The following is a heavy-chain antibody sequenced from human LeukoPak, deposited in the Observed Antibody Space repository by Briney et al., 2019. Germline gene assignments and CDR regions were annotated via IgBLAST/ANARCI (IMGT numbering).Heavy chain of an antibody. CDR1: GDSISSTNYY. V-gene: IGHV4-39*07. CDR3: ARDPDY. CDR2: IYYSGST. J-gene: IGHJ4*02. Sequence: PSETLSLTCTVSGDSISSTNYYWGWIRQPPGKGLEWIGSIYYSGSTYYNPSLESRVTISVDTSKNQFSLKLSSVTAADTAVYYCARDPDYWGQGTLVTVSS.